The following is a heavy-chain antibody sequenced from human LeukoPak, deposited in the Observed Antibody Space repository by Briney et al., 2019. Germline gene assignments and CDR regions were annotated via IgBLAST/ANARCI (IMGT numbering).Heavy chain of an antibody. Sequence: GASVKVSCKASGYTFTGYYMHWVRQAPGQGLEWMGWINPNSGGTNYAQEFQGRVTMTRDTSISTAYMELSRLRSEDTAVYYCATMYNWNFGFGYWGQGTLVTVSS. CDR3: ATMYNWNFGFGY. D-gene: IGHD1-7*01. J-gene: IGHJ4*02. V-gene: IGHV1-2*02. CDR2: INPNSGGT. CDR1: GYTFTGYY.